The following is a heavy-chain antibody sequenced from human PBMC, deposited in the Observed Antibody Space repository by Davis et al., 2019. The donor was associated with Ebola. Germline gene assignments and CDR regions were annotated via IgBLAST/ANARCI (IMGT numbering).Heavy chain of an antibody. CDR2: IYHSGST. CDR1: GYSISSGYY. CDR3: ARVRFLEWLLYRYYYGMDV. V-gene: IGHV4-38-2*01. J-gene: IGHJ6*02. D-gene: IGHD3-3*01. Sequence: PSETLSLTCAVSGYSISSGYYWGWIRQPPGKGLEWIGSIYHSGSTYYNPSLKSRVTISVDTSKNQFSLKLSSVTAADTAVYYCARVRFLEWLLYRYYYGMDVWGQGTTVTVSS.